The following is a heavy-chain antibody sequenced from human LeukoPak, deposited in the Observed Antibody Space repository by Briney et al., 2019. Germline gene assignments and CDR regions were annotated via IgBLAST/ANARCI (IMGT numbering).Heavy chain of an antibody. CDR2: ISSSSSYI. CDR1: GFTFSSYS. J-gene: IGHJ4*02. D-gene: IGHD2-15*01. V-gene: IGHV3-21*01. Sequence: PGGSLRLSCAASGFTFSSYSMNWVRQAPGKGLEWVSSISSSSSYIYYADSVKGRFTISRDNAKNSLYLQMSSLRAEDTAVYYCARGWGCSGGTCYFDYWGQGTLVTVSS. CDR3: ARGWGCSGGTCYFDY.